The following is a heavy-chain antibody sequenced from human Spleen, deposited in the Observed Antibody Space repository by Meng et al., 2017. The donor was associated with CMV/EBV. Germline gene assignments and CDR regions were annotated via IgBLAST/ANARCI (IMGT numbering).Heavy chain of an antibody. CDR3: ARGSYNWIDP. CDR2: IYYSGST. CDR1: GGSFSGYY. D-gene: IGHD2-21*01. J-gene: IGHJ5*02. Sequence: LRLSCGAHGGSFSGYYWSWIRQPPGKGLEWIGYIYYSGSTYYNPSLKSRVTISVDTSKNQFSLKLSSVTAADTAVYYCARGSYNWIDPWGQGTLVTVSS. V-gene: IGHV4-30-4*08.